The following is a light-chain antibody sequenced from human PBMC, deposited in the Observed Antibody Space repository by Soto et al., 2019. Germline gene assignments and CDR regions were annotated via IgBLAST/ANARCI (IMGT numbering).Light chain of an antibody. V-gene: IGLV2-8*01. Sequence: QSALTQPPSASGSPGQSVTISCTGTSSDVGGYNYVSWYQQHPGKAPKLMIYEVSKRPSGVPDRFSGSKSGNTASLTVSGLQAEDEADYYCSSYAGSGYLVFGGGTKVTVL. CDR2: EVS. CDR3: SSYAGSGYLV. CDR1: SSDVGGYNY. J-gene: IGLJ2*01.